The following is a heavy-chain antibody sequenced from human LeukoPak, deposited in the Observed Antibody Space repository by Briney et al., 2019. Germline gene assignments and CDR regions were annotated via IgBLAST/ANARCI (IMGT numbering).Heavy chain of an antibody. CDR3: GRQQGMNY. CDR2: IKEDGSEK. Sequence: GGSLRLSCAASGFTLSSYWMSWVRQAPGKGLEWVANIKEDGSEKYYVDSVKGRFSISRDNAKNSLYLQMNSLRAEDTAVYYCGRQQGMNYWGQGTLVTVSS. D-gene: IGHD7-27*01. V-gene: IGHV3-7*01. CDR1: GFTLSSYW. J-gene: IGHJ4*02.